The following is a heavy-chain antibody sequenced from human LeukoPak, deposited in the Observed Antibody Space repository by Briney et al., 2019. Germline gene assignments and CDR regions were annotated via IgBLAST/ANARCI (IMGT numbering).Heavy chain of an antibody. J-gene: IGHJ3*02. D-gene: IGHD1-14*01. Sequence: PSETLSLTRTVSGGSINSYYWSWIRQPPGKGLEWIGYISYTGGGTNYNPSLKSRLTISVDTSKNQFSLMLTSVTAADTALYYCARQPGGTAAFDIWAQGTMVTVSS. CDR3: ARQPGGTAAFDI. V-gene: IGHV4-59*08. CDR1: GGSINSYY. CDR2: ISYTGGGT.